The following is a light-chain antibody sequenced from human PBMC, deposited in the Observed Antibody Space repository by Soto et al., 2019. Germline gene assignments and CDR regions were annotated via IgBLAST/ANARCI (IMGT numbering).Light chain of an antibody. CDR2: EAA. CDR3: TSFTSTSTRV. V-gene: IGLV2-14*01. Sequence: QSALTQPASVSGSPGQAITISCTGTSNDIGANTYVSWYQHHPGKDPKILIYEAANRPSGVSHRFSGSKSANTAALTISGLQAEDVADDCCTSFTSTSTRVFGGGTKLTVL. CDR1: SNDIGANTY. J-gene: IGLJ2*01.